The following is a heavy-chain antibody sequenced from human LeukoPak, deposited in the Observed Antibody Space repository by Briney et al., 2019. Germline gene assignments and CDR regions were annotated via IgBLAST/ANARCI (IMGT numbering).Heavy chain of an antibody. J-gene: IGHJ4*02. V-gene: IGHV1-2*02. Sequence: ASMIVSCKASGYTFIGYYIQWVRQDPGQGLEWMGWINPSSGATNYAQRFQGRVTMTRDTSISTAYMELSSLRSDDTAVYYCARSISLGHHDFWGQGTLVTVSS. CDR2: INPSSGAT. CDR1: GYTFIGYY. D-gene: IGHD3-3*02. CDR3: ARSISLGHHDF.